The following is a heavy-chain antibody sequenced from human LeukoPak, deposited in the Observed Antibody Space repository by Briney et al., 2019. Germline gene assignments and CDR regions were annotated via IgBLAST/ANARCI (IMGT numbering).Heavy chain of an antibody. CDR3: ARDPVICGGDCPPEDQH. CDR1: GHSISSGYY. Sequence: PSETLSLTCAVSGHSISSGYYWGWIRQPAGKGLEWIGRIYTSGSTNYNPSLKSRVTMSVDTSKNQFSLKLSSVTAADTAVYYCARDPVICGGDCPPEDQHWGQGTLVTVSS. D-gene: IGHD2-21*02. J-gene: IGHJ1*01. V-gene: IGHV4-4*07. CDR2: IYTSGST.